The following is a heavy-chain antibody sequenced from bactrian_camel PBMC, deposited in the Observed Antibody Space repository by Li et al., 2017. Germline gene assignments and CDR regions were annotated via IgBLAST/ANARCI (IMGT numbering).Heavy chain of an antibody. J-gene: IGHJ4*01. Sequence: VQLVESGGGLVQPGGSLRLSCVASGFTFSSYAMSWVRQAPGKGLEWVSGINSFGITTYYKESMKGRTTISRDNAKKMVYLQLNSLKIDDAAMYYCANLDGHYWGQGTQVTVS. CDR3: ANLDGHY. V-gene: IGHV3S40*01. CDR1: GFTFSSYA. CDR2: INSFGITT.